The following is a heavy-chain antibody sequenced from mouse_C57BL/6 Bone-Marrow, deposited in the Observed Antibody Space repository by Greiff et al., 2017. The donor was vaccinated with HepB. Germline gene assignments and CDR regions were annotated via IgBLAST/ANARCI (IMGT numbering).Heavy chain of an antibody. CDR3: TTGEGVDY. V-gene: IGHV14-4*01. CDR1: GFNIKDDY. J-gene: IGHJ2*01. Sequence: EVQLVESGAELVRPGASVKLSCTASGFNIKDDYMHWVKQRPEQGLEWIGWIDRENGDTEYASKFQGKATITADTSSNTAYLQLSSLTSEDTAVYYCTTGEGVDYWGQGTTLTVSS. CDR2: IDRENGDT.